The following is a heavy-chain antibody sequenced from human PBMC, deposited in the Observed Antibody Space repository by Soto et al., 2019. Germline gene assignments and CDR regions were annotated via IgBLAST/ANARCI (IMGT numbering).Heavy chain of an antibody. Sequence: EVQLLDSGGGLVQPGGSLRLSCAASGFSFSDYAMNWVRQAPGKGLQWVSEISATGGSTFYADFVKGRFTISRDNSKNTLYLHLTSLRDEDTARYYCAKASSAWYDSKSYYFDDWGPGTLVTASS. CDR1: GFSFSDYA. CDR3: AKASSAWYDSKSYYFDD. J-gene: IGHJ4*02. V-gene: IGHV3-23*01. D-gene: IGHD6-19*01. CDR2: ISATGGST.